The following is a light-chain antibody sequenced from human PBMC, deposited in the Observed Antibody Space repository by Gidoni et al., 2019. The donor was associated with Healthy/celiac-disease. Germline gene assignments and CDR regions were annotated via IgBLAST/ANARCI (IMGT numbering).Light chain of an antibody. J-gene: IGKJ1*01. V-gene: IGKV4-1*01. CDR2: WAS. CDR3: QQYYSTPRT. Sequence: DIVMTLSQYSLAVSLCERATINCKSSQSLLYSTNNKNYLAWYQQKPGQPPKLLIYWASTRESGVPDRFSGSGSGTDYTLTISSLQAEDVAVYYCQQYYSTPRTFGQGTKVEIK. CDR1: QSLLYSTNNKNY.